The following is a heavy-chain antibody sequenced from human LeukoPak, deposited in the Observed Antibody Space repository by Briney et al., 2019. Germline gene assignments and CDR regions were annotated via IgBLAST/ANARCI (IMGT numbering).Heavy chain of an antibody. D-gene: IGHD2-2*01. CDR2: IYHSGST. CDR3: AREGSTSCFDY. V-gene: IGHV4-38-2*02. CDR1: GYSISSGYY. J-gene: IGHJ4*02. Sequence: SETLSLTCTVSGYSISSGYYWGWIRQPPGKGLEWIGSIYHSGSTYYNPSLKSRVTISVDTSKNQFSLNLSSVTAADTAVYDCAREGSTSCFDYWGQGTLVTVSS.